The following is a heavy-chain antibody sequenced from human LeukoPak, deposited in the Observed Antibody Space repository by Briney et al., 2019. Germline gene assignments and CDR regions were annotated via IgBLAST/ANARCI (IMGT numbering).Heavy chain of an antibody. CDR2: MNPNSGNT. V-gene: IGHV1-8*02. Sequence: ASVKVSCKASGYTFTSYDINWVRQATGQGLEWMGWMNPNSGNTGYAQKFQGRVTMTRDTSISTAYMELSRLRSDDTAVYYCARRRGSSWWEYYMDVWGKGTTVTVSS. CDR3: ARRRGSSWWEYYMDV. J-gene: IGHJ6*03. CDR1: GYTFTSYD. D-gene: IGHD6-13*01.